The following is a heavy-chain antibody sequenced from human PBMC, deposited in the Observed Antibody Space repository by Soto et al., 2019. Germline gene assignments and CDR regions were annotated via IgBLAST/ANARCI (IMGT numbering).Heavy chain of an antibody. J-gene: IGHJ5*02. Sequence: EMQLVESGGGLVQPGGSLRLSCAASGFTFSDHYMDWVRQAPGKGLEWVGRIRDKANSYATEDAASVKGRFTISRDNSKYTLYRQKNKLRTEDTAVYYCARVPFVEGAAAPRGWFDPWGQGTLVTVSS. CDR3: ARVPFVEGAAAPRGWFDP. D-gene: IGHD2-15*01. CDR1: GFTFSDHY. CDR2: IRDKANSYAT. V-gene: IGHV3-72*01.